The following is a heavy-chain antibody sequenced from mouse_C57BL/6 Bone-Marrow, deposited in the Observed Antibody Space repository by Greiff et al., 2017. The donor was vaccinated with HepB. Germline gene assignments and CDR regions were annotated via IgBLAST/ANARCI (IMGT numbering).Heavy chain of an antibody. D-gene: IGHD2-1*01. J-gene: IGHJ4*01. CDR3: ARHEERDYGKSFYYAMDY. CDR2: FYPGSGSI. V-gene: IGHV1-62-2*01. CDR1: GYTFTEYT. Sequence: QVQLQQSGAELVKPGASVKLSCKASGYTFTEYTIHWVKQRSGQGLEWIGWFYPGSGSIKYNEKFKDKATLTADKSSSTVYMELSRLTSEDSAVYFCARHEERDYGKSFYYAMDYWGQGTSVTVSS.